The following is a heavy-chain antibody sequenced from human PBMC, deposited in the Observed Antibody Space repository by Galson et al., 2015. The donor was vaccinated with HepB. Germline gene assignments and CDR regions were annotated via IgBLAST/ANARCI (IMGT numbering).Heavy chain of an antibody. Sequence: CAISGDSVSSNTTAWNWIRQSPARGLEWLGRTYYRSKGYRDYALSVKSRITINPDTSKNHFSLQLNSVTPEDTAVYFCARSEQLVPLGVKYYYYYMDVWGKGTTVTVSS. CDR2: TYYRSKGYR. J-gene: IGHJ6*03. D-gene: IGHD6-13*01. V-gene: IGHV6-1*01. CDR3: ARSEQLVPLGVKYYYYYMDV. CDR1: GDSVSSNTTA.